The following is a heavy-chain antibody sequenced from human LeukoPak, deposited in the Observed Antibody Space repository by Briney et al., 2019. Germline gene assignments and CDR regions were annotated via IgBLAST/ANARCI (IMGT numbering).Heavy chain of an antibody. D-gene: IGHD4-17*01. CDR3: ASTPTVTRIEDASDI. V-gene: IGHV4-61*01. J-gene: IGHJ3*02. Sequence: SETLSLTCTVSGGSISSGSYYWSWIRQPPGKGLEWIGYIYYSGSTNYNPSLKSRVTISVDTSKNQFSLKLSSVTAADTAVYYCASTPTVTRIEDASDIWGQGTMVTVSS. CDR2: IYYSGST. CDR1: GGSISSGSYY.